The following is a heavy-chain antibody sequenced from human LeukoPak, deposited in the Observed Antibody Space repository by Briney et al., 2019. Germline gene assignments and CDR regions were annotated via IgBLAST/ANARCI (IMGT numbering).Heavy chain of an antibody. V-gene: IGHV3-74*01. D-gene: IGHD1-20*01. J-gene: IGHJ5*02. CDR3: ARGGRYNWNPHWFDP. CDR1: GFTFSSYW. Sequence: GGSLRLSCAASGFTFSSYWMHWVRQAPGKGLVWVSRINSDGSSTSYADSVKGRFTISRDNAKNTLYLQMNSLRAEDTAVYYCARGGRYNWNPHWFDPWGQGTLVTVSS. CDR2: INSDGSST.